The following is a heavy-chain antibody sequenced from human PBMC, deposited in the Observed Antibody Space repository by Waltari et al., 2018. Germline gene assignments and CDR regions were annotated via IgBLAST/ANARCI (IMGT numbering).Heavy chain of an antibody. CDR3: ARGGHDAFDI. J-gene: IGHJ3*02. V-gene: IGHV4-59*01. D-gene: IGHD3-16*01. Sequence: QVQLQESGPGLVKPSETLSLTCTVSGGSIRRYYWSWIRQPPGKGLEWIGYIYYSGSTNYNPSLKSRVTISVDTSKNQFSLKLSSVTAADTAVYYCARGGHDAFDIWGQGTMVTVSS. CDR2: IYYSGST. CDR1: GGSIRRYY.